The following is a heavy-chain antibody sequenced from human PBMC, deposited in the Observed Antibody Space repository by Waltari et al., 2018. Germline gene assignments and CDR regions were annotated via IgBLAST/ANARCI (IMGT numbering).Heavy chain of an antibody. CDR2: TKQNRREK. D-gene: IGHD6-13*01. CDR1: GVTFSSYW. CDR3: SGGRYSSSSYYFDY. J-gene: IGHJ4*02. V-gene: IGHV3-7*01. Sequence: EVQLVESGGGLVQPGGSLRLSCAAAGVTFSSYWMSWVRPAPGEGLDTADNTKQNRREKYYVDSAKGRLTLYRDNAKNALYPQMNCMRGVETAVYYCSGGRYSSSSYYFDYWRQGTLVTVSS.